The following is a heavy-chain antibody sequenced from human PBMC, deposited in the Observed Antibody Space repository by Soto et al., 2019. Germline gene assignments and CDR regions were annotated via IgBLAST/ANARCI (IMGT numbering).Heavy chain of an antibody. CDR1: GFTFSSYA. CDR2: ISYDGSNK. D-gene: IGHD5-18*01. CDR3: ARLIRGYSYGYRSYYYYGMDV. J-gene: IGHJ6*02. Sequence: GGSLRLSCAASGFTFSSYAMHWVRQAPGKGLEWVAVISYDGSNKYYADSVKGRFTISRDNSKNTLYLQMNSLRAEDTAVYYCARLIRGYSYGYRSYYYYGMDVWGQGTTVTVSS. V-gene: IGHV3-30-3*01.